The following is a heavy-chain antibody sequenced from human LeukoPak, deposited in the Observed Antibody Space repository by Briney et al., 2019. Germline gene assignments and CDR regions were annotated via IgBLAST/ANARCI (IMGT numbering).Heavy chain of an antibody. Sequence: ASVKVSCKASGGTFSSYAISWVRQAPGQGLEWMGGIIPIFGTTNYAQRFQARVTITADTSTSTAYMELSSLRSEDTAVYYCARGGDFGVVNAHLDYWGQGALVTVSS. CDR3: ARGGDFGVVNAHLDY. D-gene: IGHD3-3*01. CDR1: GGTFSSYA. V-gene: IGHV1-69*06. J-gene: IGHJ4*02. CDR2: IIPIFGTT.